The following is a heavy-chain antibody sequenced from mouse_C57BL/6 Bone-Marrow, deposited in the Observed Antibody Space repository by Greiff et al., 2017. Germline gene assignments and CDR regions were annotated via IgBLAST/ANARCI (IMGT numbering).Heavy chain of an antibody. Sequence: EVQLVESGPELVKPGASVTIPCKASGYTFTDYNMDWVKQSHGKSLEWIGDINPNNGGTIYNQKFKGKATLTVDKSSSTAYMELRSLTSEDTAVYYCARGNYDFLYYAMDYWGQGTSVTVSS. CDR1: GYTFTDYN. CDR2: INPNNGGT. V-gene: IGHV1-18*01. J-gene: IGHJ4*01. D-gene: IGHD2-4*01. CDR3: ARGNYDFLYYAMDY.